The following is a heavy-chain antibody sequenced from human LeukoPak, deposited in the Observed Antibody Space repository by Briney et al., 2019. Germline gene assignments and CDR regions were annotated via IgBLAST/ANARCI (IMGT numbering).Heavy chain of an antibody. V-gene: IGHV3-48*01. CDR3: ARVGDDGSGSYYSY. D-gene: IGHD3-10*01. Sequence: PGGSLRLSCAASGFTFSSYNMNWVRQAPGRGLEWVSYISYSGSTIYYADSMKGRFTISRDNAKNSLYLQMNSLRAEDTAVYYCARVGDDGSGSYYSYWGQGTLVTVSS. CDR2: ISYSGSTI. J-gene: IGHJ4*02. CDR1: GFTFSSYN.